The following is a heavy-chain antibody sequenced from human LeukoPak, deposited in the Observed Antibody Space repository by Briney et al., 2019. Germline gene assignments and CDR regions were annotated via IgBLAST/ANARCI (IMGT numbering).Heavy chain of an antibody. CDR2: ISYDGSNK. D-gene: IGHD2-2*02. CDR3: ARANTPFADY. V-gene: IGHV3-30*09. Sequence: GSLRLSCAASGFTFSSYDMHWVRQAPGKGLEWVAVISYDGSNKFYADSVKGRFAISRDNSKNTVYLQMNRLRVEVTAVYYCARANTPFADYWGQGTLVTVSS. J-gene: IGHJ4*02. CDR1: GFTFSSYD.